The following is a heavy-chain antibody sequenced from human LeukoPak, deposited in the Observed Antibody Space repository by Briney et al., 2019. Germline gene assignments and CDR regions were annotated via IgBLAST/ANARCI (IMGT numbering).Heavy chain of an antibody. CDR2: ISSSGSYI. V-gene: IGHV3-21*01. D-gene: IGHD3-9*01. CDR1: GFTFSSYS. CDR3: ARDEARYFAWFDY. J-gene: IGHJ4*02. Sequence: GGSLRLSCAASGFTFSSYSMNWVRQAPGQGLEWVSSISSSGSYIYYADSVKGRFTISRDNAKNSLYLQMNSLRAEDTAVYYCARDEARYFAWFDYWGQGTLVTVSS.